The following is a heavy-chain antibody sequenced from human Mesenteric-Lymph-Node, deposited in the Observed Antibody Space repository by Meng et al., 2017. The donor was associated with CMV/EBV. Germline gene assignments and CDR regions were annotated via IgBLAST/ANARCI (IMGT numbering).Heavy chain of an antibody. CDR3: ARSIYEFSFDY. Sequence: SCAASGFPFSIYSMNWVRQAPGKGLEWVSSISSSSSYIYYADSVKGRFTISRDNAKNSLYLQMNSLRAEDTAVYYCARSIYEFSFDYWGQGTLVTVSS. CDR2: ISSSSSYI. J-gene: IGHJ4*02. D-gene: IGHD5/OR15-5a*01. V-gene: IGHV3-21*01. CDR1: GFPFSIYS.